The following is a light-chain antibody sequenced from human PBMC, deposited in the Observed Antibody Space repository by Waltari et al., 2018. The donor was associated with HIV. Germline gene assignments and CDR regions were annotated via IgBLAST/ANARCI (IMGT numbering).Light chain of an antibody. Sequence: SYDLIQPPSVSMSPGQTASITCSGDKLEHNYVCWYQQKPGQSPVLLIYQDTKRPSGIPERFSGSNSVNTATLTISGTQAMDEADYYCQAWDSSAAVVFGGGTKLTVL. V-gene: IGLV3-1*01. CDR2: QDT. CDR3: QAWDSSAAVV. J-gene: IGLJ2*01. CDR1: KLEHNY.